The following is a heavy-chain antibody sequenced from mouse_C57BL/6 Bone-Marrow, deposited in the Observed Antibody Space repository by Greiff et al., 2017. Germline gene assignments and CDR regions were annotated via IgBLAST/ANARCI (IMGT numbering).Heavy chain of an antibody. V-gene: IGHV14-3*01. Sequence: SVAELVRPGASVTLSCTASGFNIKNTYMHWVKQRPEQGLEWIGRIDPANGNTKYAPKFQGKATITADTSSNTAYLQLSSLTSEDTAIYYCARGGYGSSYDWYFDVWGTGTTVTVSS. CDR1: GFNIKNTY. D-gene: IGHD1-1*01. CDR3: ARGGYGSSYDWYFDV. CDR2: IDPANGNT. J-gene: IGHJ1*03.